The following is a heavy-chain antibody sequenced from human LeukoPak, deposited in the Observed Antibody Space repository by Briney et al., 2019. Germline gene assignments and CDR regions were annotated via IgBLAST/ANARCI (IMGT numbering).Heavy chain of an antibody. CDR3: AREDNAPDAFEG. CDR1: GYTFTSYG. D-gene: IGHD2-2*01. Sequence: ASVKVSCKASGYTFTSYGISWVRQAPGQGLEWMGWISAYNGNTNYAQKLQGRVTMTTDTSTSTAYMELRSLRSDDTAVYYGAREDNAPDAFEGWGQGVMVTASS. CDR2: ISAYNGNT. J-gene: IGHJ3*01. V-gene: IGHV1-18*01.